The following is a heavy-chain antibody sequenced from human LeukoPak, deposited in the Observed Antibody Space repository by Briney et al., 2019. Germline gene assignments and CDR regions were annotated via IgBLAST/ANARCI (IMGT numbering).Heavy chain of an antibody. D-gene: IGHD2-21*02. CDR1: GGSISSGGYS. CDR3: ARAVAYCGGDCRHFDY. Sequence: SETLSLTCAVSGGSISSGGYSWSWIRQPPGKGLEWIGYIYHSGSTYCNPSLKSRVTISVDRSKNQFSLKLSSVTAADTAVYYCARAVAYCGGDCRHFDYWGQGTLVTVSS. J-gene: IGHJ4*02. V-gene: IGHV4-30-2*01. CDR2: IYHSGST.